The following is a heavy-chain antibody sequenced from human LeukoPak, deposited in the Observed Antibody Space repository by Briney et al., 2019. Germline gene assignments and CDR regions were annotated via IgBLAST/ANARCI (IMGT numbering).Heavy chain of an antibody. J-gene: IGHJ3*02. CDR3: ASSAVAGVDDAFDI. V-gene: IGHV3-21*01. D-gene: IGHD6-19*01. CDR2: ISSSSSYI. Sequence: GGSLRLSCAASGFTFSSYSMNWVRQAPGKGLEWVSSISSSSSYIYYADSVKGRFTISRDNAKNSLYLQMNSLRAEDTAVYYCASSAVAGVDDAFDIWGQGTMVTVSS. CDR1: GFTFSSYS.